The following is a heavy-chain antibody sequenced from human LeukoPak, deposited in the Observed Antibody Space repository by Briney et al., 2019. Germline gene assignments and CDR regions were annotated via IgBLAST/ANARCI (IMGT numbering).Heavy chain of an antibody. J-gene: IGHJ4*02. V-gene: IGHV4-39*01. CDR1: DGSISSRTYY. D-gene: IGHD3-22*01. CDR2: IYYSGTT. Sequence: PSETLSLTCTVSDGSISSRTYYWGWIRQPPGKGLEWIGGIYYSGTTSYNPSLKSRVTISVDTSKNQFSLKLSSVTAADTAVYYCASAYYYDSGGYSFDYWGQGTLVTVSS. CDR3: ASAYYYDSGGYSFDY.